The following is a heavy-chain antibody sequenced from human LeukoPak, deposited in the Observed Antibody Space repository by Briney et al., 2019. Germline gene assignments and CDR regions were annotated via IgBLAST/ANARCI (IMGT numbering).Heavy chain of an antibody. CDR1: VHTFSSYA. CDR2: ISGCGGST. V-gene: IGHV3-23*01. D-gene: IGHD5-24*01. Sequence: GGSLRLSCAASVHTFSSYAMSWVRHARGGGLEWGPPISGCGGSTYYEGSVKDRFTITRDNSKNTLYLQMNSLRAEDTDVYDCASGDPFRVEKSTHFDYWGQGTLVAVSS. CDR3: ASGDPFRVEKSTHFDY. J-gene: IGHJ4*02.